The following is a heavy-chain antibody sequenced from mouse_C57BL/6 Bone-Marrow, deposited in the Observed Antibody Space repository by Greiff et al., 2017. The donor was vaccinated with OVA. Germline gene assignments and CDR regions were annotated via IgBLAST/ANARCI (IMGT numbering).Heavy chain of an antibody. Sequence: QVQLKQSGPELVKPGASVKISCKASGYAFSSSWMNWVKQRPGKGLEWIGRIYPGDGDTNYNGKFKGKATLTADKSSSTAYMQLSSLTSEDSAVYFCARRGRGSLDYWGQGTTLTVSS. V-gene: IGHV1-82*01. J-gene: IGHJ2*01. CDR3: ARRGRGSLDY. D-gene: IGHD1-1*01. CDR1: GYAFSSSW. CDR2: IYPGDGDT.